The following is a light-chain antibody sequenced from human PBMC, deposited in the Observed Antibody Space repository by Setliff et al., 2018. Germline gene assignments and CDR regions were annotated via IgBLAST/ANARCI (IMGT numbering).Light chain of an antibody. J-gene: IGKJ4*01. Sequence: IQLTQSPSFLSASVGDRVTITCRASQGIGRFLAWYQQKPGKAPTLLIYAASTLQSGVPSRFSGSGSGTEFSLTISSLQPEDFATYHCQQLDSYPLTFGGGTKV. CDR1: QGIGRF. CDR2: AAS. CDR3: QQLDSYPLT. V-gene: IGKV1-9*01.